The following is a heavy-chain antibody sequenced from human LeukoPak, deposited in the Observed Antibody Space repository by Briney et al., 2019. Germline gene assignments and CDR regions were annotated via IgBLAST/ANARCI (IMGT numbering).Heavy chain of an antibody. V-gene: IGHV4-4*07. J-gene: IGHJ5*02. Sequence: SETLSLTCTVSGGSISSHYWSWIRQPAGKGLEWIGRIFSSGNTIYNPSLQSRVTMSVDTSKNQFSLRLNSVTAADTAVYYCARSPHRLIGHWFDPWGQGTLVTVSS. CDR2: IFSSGNT. D-gene: IGHD3-16*01. CDR1: GGSISSHY. CDR3: ARSPHRLIGHWFDP.